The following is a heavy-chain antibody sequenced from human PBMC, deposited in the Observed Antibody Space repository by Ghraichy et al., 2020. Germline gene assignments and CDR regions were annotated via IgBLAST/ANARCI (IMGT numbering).Heavy chain of an antibody. CDR1: GGSISSYY. J-gene: IGHJ4*02. CDR2: IYYSGST. V-gene: IGHV4-59*01. Sequence: SETLSLTCSVSGGSISSYYWSWIRQSPGKGLEWIGYIYYSGSTNYNPSLKSRVSISLDTPKKKLYLKLNSVTAADTAVYYCARGDPGDLRWFDKWGRGSLVTVSS. CDR3: ARGDPGDLRWFDK. D-gene: IGHD3-16*01.